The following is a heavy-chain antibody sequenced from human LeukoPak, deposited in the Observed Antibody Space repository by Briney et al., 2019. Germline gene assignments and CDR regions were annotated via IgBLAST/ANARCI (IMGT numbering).Heavy chain of an antibody. CDR1: VYTFTNYD. CDR2: MNPKTGAT. D-gene: IGHD3-10*01. V-gene: IGHV1-8*01. J-gene: IGHJ6*02. Sequence: ASVKVSCKASVYTFTNYDINLVRQATGQGLEWMGWMNPKTGATGYAQNFQGRVTMTRNTSISTAYMELSNLRSDDTAIYYCAKGINAVSGTFWGGFYYYGMDVWGQGTTVTVSS. CDR3: AKGINAVSGTFWGGFYYYGMDV.